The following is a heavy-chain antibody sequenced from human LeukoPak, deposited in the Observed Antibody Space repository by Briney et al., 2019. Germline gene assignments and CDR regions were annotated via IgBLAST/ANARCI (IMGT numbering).Heavy chain of an antibody. V-gene: IGHV1-8*01. CDR3: AREGTQSDAFDI. CDR2: MNPNSGNT. D-gene: IGHD3-10*01. J-gene: IGHJ3*02. Sequence: ASVKVSCKASGYTFTSYDINWVRQATGQGLEWMGWMNPNSGNTGYAQKFQGRVTMTRNTSISTAYMELSSLRSEDTAVCYCAREGTQSDAFDIWGQGTMVTVSS. CDR1: GYTFTSYD.